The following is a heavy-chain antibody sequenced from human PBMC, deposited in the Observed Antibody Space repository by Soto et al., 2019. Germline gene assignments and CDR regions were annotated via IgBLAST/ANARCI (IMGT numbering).Heavy chain of an antibody. CDR1: GFTFRSYA. V-gene: IGHV3-30-3*01. CDR2: ISYDGSNK. D-gene: IGHD6-6*01. CDR3: ARGSIAARPAYNWFDP. J-gene: IGHJ5*02. Sequence: QVQLVESGGGVVQPGRSLSLSCAASGFTFRSYAMHWVRQAPGKGLEWVAVISYDGSNKYYADSVKGRFTISRDNSKNTLYLQMNSLRAEDTAVYYCARGSIAARPAYNWFDPWGQGTLVTVSS.